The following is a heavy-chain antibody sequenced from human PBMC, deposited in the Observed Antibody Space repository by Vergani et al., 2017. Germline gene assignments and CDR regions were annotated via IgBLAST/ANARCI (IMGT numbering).Heavy chain of an antibody. CDR3: ARVAGTFWFDP. CDR2: ISWNSGSI. V-gene: IGHV3-9*01. J-gene: IGHJ5*02. D-gene: IGHD6-19*01. CDR1: GFTFDDYA. Sequence: EVQLVESGGGLVQPGRSLRLSCAASGFTFDDYAMHWVRQAPGKGMEWVSGISWNSGSIGYADSVKGRFTISRDNSKNTLYLQMNSLRAEDTAVYYCARVAGTFWFDPWGQGTLVTVSS.